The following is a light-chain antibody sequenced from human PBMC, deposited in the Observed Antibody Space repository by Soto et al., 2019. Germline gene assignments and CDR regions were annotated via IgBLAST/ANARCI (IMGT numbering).Light chain of an antibody. CDR1: QSVRNSY. V-gene: IGKV3-20*01. CDR3: QLYGSSPYT. J-gene: IGKJ2*01. CDR2: GAS. Sequence: EIVLTQSPGTLSLSPGERATLFCRASQSVRNSYLAWYQQKPGQAPRLLIYGASGSATGTPDRFSGSGSGTDFTLTISRLEPEDFAVYYCQLYGSSPYTFGQGTKLEL.